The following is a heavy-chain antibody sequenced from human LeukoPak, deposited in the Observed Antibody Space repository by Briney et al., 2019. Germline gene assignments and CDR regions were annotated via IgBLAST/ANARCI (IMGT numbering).Heavy chain of an antibody. CDR3: ARQDTAMAIFDY. CDR1: GGSISDYY. V-gene: IGHV4-59*01. Sequence: SETLSLTCTVSGGSISDYYWSWIRQPPGKGLEWIGYIYYGGSTSYNPSLKSRVTISVDTSNNQFSLILGSVTAADTAVYYCARQDTAMAIFDYWGQGILVTVSS. J-gene: IGHJ4*02. CDR2: IYYGGST. D-gene: IGHD5-18*01.